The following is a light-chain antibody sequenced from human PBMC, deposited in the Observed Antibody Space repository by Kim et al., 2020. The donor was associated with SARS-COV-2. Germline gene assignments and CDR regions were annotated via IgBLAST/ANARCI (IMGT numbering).Light chain of an antibody. CDR2: SVS. CDR1: QSVCSIC. CDR3: PQYSIRPPYT. J-gene: IGKJ2*01. Sequence: EIVLTQSPGSLSLSPGERATLSCRASQSVCSICLAWYQQKSGQAPRLLIYSVSTRATGIPDRFSGSVSGTDFTLTISRLEPEDSAMYYCPQYSIRPPYTFRQGTKLEI. V-gene: IGKV3-20*01.